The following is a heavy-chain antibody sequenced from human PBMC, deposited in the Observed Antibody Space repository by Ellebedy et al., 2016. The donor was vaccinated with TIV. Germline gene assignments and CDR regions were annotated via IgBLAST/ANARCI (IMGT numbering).Heavy chain of an antibody. Sequence: PGGSLRLSCAASGFTFSGYVMSWVRQAPGKGLDWVASILGSGGSTYYADSVKGRFTISRDNAESILYLQMNSLRVEDTAMYYCAGDLDVWGQGILVTVSS. D-gene: IGHD3-3*01. V-gene: IGHV3-23*01. J-gene: IGHJ4*02. CDR3: AGDLDV. CDR1: GFTFSGYV. CDR2: ILGSGGST.